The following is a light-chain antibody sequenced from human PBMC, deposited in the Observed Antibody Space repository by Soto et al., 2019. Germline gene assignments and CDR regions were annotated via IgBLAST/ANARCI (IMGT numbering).Light chain of an antibody. V-gene: IGLV2-14*02. CDR2: AVS. J-gene: IGLJ1*01. Sequence: QSALTQPAAVSGSPGQSITISCTGTSSDVGTYNLVSWYQQYPGKAPKLMIYAVSNRPSGVSNRFSASKSGNTASLFISGLQAEDEADYYCSSYTSDSSDVFGSGTKLTVL. CDR1: SSDVGTYNL. CDR3: SSYTSDSSDV.